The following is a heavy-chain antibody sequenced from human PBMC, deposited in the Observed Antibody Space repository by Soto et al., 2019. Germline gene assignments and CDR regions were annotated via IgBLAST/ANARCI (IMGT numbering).Heavy chain of an antibody. J-gene: IGHJ5*02. Sequence: ASVKVSCKASGYTFTGYYMHWVRQAPGQGLEWMGWINPNSGGTNYAQKFQGRVTMTRDTSISTAYMELSRLRSDDTAVYYCARHLDSVVPAANWFDTWGQGTLVTVSS. CDR3: ARHLDSVVPAANWFDT. CDR1: GYTFTGYY. V-gene: IGHV1-2*02. CDR2: INPNSGGT. D-gene: IGHD2-2*01.